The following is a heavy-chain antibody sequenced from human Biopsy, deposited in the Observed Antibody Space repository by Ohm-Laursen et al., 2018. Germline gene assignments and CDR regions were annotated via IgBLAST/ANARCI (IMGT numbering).Heavy chain of an antibody. Sequence: VTLSLTCTVSGGSISSYYWSWIRQPPGKGLPWIGYVYYTGGTAYNPSLQSRGTISVETSKNHFPLRLRSVTPADTAIYYCSRDRGYYSDRTVPGYFDLWGRGTLVTVSS. J-gene: IGHJ2*01. CDR3: SRDRGYYSDRTVPGYFDL. D-gene: IGHD3-22*01. CDR2: VYYTGGT. CDR1: GGSISSYY. V-gene: IGHV4-59*01.